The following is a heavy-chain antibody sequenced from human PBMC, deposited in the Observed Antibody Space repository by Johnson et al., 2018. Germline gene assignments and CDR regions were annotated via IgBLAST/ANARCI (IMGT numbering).Heavy chain of an antibody. CDR2: ISGSGGGT. J-gene: IGHJ3*02. CDR1: GFTFSSYA. Sequence: EVQLVESGGGLVQXGGSXRLXCAASGFTFSSYAMSWVRQAPGKGLEWVSAISGSGGGTYYADSVKGRFTISRDNSKNTLYLQMNSLRAEDTAVYYCAKLEMATISRPAFDIWGQGTMVTVSS. D-gene: IGHD5-24*01. V-gene: IGHV3-23*04. CDR3: AKLEMATISRPAFDI.